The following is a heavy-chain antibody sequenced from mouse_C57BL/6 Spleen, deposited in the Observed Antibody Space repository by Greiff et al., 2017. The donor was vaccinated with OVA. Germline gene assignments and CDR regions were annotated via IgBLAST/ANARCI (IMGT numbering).Heavy chain of an antibody. CDR1: GFSLTSYG. CDR3: AKNEGSTVVRNYYAMDY. V-gene: IGHV2-4*01. D-gene: IGHD1-1*01. Sequence: QVQLQQSGPGLVQPSQSLSITCTVSGFSLTSYGVHWVRQPPGKGLEWLGVIWSGGSTDYNAAFISRLSISKDNSKSQVFFKMNSLQADDTAIYYCAKNEGSTVVRNYYAMDYWGQGTSVTVSS. J-gene: IGHJ4*01. CDR2: IWSGGST.